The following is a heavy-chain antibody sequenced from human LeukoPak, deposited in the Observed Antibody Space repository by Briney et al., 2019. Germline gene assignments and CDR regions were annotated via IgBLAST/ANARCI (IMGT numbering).Heavy chain of an antibody. Sequence: GSSVKVSCKASGGTFSSYTISWVRQAPGQGLEWMGRIIPILGIANYAQKFQGRVTITADKSTSTAYMELSSLRSEDTAVYYCAIDGSVVVAASWFDPWGQGTLVTVSS. D-gene: IGHD2-15*01. J-gene: IGHJ5*02. CDR1: GGTFSSYT. CDR3: AIDGSVVVAASWFDP. CDR2: IIPILGIA. V-gene: IGHV1-69*04.